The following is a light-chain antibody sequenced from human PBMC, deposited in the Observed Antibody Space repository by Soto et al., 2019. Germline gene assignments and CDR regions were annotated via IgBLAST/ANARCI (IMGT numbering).Light chain of an antibody. CDR1: QSISSY. V-gene: IGKV3-11*01. J-gene: IGKJ5*01. CDR3: QQRSNWPPIT. Sequence: EILLTQSPTPLSLSPGERATLSRRASQSISSYLAWYQQKPGQAPRLLIYDAFNRATGIPARFSGSGSGTDFTLTISSLEPEDFAVYYCQQRSNWPPITFGQGTRLENK. CDR2: DAF.